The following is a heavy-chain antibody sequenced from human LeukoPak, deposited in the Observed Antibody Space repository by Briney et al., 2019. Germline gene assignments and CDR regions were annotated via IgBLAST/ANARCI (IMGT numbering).Heavy chain of an antibody. CDR1: GFTFRNYP. J-gene: IGHJ4*02. Sequence: PGGSLRLYCAAVGFTFRNYPMRWVRQAPGKGLEWVSVISAGSTSSYYADSVKGRFTISRHNSKNTLYLQMDSLRAEDTASYYCAHDQYDSSGSYYTKYWRQGIRVTVSS. CDR2: ISAGSTSS. D-gene: IGHD3-22*01. CDR3: AHDQYDSSGSYYTKY. V-gene: IGHV3-23*01.